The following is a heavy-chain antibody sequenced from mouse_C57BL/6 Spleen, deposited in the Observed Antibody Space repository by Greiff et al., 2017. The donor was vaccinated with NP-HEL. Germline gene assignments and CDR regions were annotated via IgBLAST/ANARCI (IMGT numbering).Heavy chain of an antibody. J-gene: IGHJ3*01. Sequence: EVQGVESGGGLVKPGGSLKLSCAASGFTFSSYAMSWVRQTPEKRLEWVATISDGGSYTYYPDNVKGRFTISRDNAKNNLYLQMSHLKSEDTAMYYCARDLAMITSRAFAYWGQGTLVTVSA. V-gene: IGHV5-4*01. CDR1: GFTFSSYA. CDR2: ISDGGSYT. D-gene: IGHD2-4*01. CDR3: ARDLAMITSRAFAY.